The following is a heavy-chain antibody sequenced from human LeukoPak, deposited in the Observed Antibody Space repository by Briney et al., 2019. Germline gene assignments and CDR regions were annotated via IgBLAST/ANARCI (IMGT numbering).Heavy chain of an antibody. Sequence: GGSLRLSCAASGFTFSSYAMHWVRQAPGKGLEWVAVISYDGSNKYYADSVKGRFTISRDSSKTTLYLQVNSLRAEDTAVYYCASAYGDIDYWGQGTLITVSS. CDR2: ISYDGSNK. V-gene: IGHV3-30-3*01. D-gene: IGHD4-17*01. CDR1: GFTFSSYA. J-gene: IGHJ4*02. CDR3: ASAYGDIDY.